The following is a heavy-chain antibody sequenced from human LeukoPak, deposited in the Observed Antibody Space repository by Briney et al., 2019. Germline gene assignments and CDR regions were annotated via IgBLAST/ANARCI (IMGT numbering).Heavy chain of an antibody. Sequence: AETLSLTCTVSGGYISSSSYYWGWIRQHPGKGLEWIGSIYYSGSTYYNPSLKSRVTISVDTSKNQFSLKLSSVTAADTAVYYCAKDGWQLDRQYNWFDPWGQGTLVTVSS. D-gene: IGHD6-6*01. V-gene: IGHV4-39*07. CDR3: AKDGWQLDRQYNWFDP. J-gene: IGHJ5*02. CDR1: GGYISSSSYY. CDR2: IYYSGST.